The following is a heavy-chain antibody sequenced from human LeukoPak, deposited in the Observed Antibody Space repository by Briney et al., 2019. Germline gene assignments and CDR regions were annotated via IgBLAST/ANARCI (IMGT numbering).Heavy chain of an antibody. CDR2: ISYDGSNK. D-gene: IGHD6-19*01. CDR3: ARDFDSSGWYQAY. CDR1: GFTFSSYA. V-gene: IGHV3-30*04. Sequence: PERSLRLSCAASGFTFSSYAMHWVRQAPGKGLEWVAVISYDGSNKYYADSVKGRFTISRDNSKNTLYLQMNSLRAEDTAVYYCARDFDSSGWYQAYWGQGTLVTVSS. J-gene: IGHJ4*02.